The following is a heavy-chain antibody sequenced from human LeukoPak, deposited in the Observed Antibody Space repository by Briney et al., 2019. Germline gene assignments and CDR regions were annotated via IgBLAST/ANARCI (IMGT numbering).Heavy chain of an antibody. CDR1: GGSISSGDYS. CDR3: ARYRRALDAFDI. Sequence: SETLSLTCTVSGGSISSGDYSWSWIRQPPGKGLEWIGYIYYSGSTYYNPSLKSRVTISVDTSKNQFSLKLSSVTAADTAVYYCARYRRALDAFDIWGQGTMVTVSS. J-gene: IGHJ3*02. CDR2: IYYSGST. D-gene: IGHD3-10*01. V-gene: IGHV4-30-4*08.